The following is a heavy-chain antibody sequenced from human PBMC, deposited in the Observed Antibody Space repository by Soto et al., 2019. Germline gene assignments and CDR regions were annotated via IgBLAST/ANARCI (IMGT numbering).Heavy chain of an antibody. D-gene: IGHD2-8*01. CDR3: ARGWGMVFDY. CDR2: INHSGRT. J-gene: IGHJ4*02. CDR1: GGSFSGYY. Sequence: QVQLQQWGAGLLKPSETLSLTCAVYGGSFSGYYWSWIRQPPGKGLEWIGEINHSGRTNYNPSLKSRVTISVDTSKNQFSLKLSSVTAADTAVYYCARGWGMVFDYWGQGTLVTVSS. V-gene: IGHV4-34*01.